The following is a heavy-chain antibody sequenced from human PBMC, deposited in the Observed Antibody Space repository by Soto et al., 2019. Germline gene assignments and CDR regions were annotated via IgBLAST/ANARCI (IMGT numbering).Heavy chain of an antibody. CDR1: GFTFSSYS. CDR3: ARDRTSGPSKSSDY. CDR2: ISSSSSYI. Sequence: EVQLVESGGGLVKPGGSLRLSCAASGFTFSSYSMNWVSQAPGKGLEWVSSISSSSSYIYYADSVKGRFTISRDNAKNSLYLQMNSLRAEDTAVYYCARDRTSGPSKSSDYWGQGTLVTVSS. D-gene: IGHD3-10*01. V-gene: IGHV3-21*01. J-gene: IGHJ4*02.